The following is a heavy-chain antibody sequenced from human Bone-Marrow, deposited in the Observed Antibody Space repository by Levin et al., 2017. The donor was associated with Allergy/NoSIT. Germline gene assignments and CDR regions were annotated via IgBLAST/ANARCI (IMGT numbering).Heavy chain of an antibody. Sequence: GGSLRLSCAASGFNLSNFAIHWVRQPPGKGLEWVAVISYDETNKYYRDSVEGRFTISRDNSKNPLYMQMNSLIGEDTAVYYCAREAILRGRSRLGYSYYAMDVWRQGTTVTVSS. CDR1: GFNLSNFA. D-gene: IGHD2-15*01. CDR3: AREAILRGRSRLGYSYYAMDV. V-gene: IGHV3-30*04. J-gene: IGHJ6*02. CDR2: ISYDETNK.